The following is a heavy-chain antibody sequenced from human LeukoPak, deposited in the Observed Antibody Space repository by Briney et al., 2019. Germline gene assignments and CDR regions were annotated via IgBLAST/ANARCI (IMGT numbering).Heavy chain of an antibody. CDR3: ARGNSGYDYYYYYMDV. J-gene: IGHJ6*03. Sequence: SVKVSCKASGGTFSSYAISWVRQAPGQGLEWMGGIIPIFGTANYAQKFQGRVTITADESTSTAYMELSSLRSEDTAVYYCARGNSGYDYYYYYMDVWGKGTTVTISS. CDR1: GGTFSSYA. V-gene: IGHV1-69*13. CDR2: IIPIFGTA. D-gene: IGHD5-12*01.